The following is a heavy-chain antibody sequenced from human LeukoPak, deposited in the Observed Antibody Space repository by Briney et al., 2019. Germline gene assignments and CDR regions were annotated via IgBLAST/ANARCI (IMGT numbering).Heavy chain of an antibody. J-gene: IGHJ4*02. D-gene: IGHD3-10*01. Sequence: PSETLSLTCTVSGGSISSGDYYWSWIRQPPGKGLEWIGYIYYSGSTYYNPSLKSRVTISVDTSKNQFSLKLSSVTAADTAVYYCARDRARITMVRGVFDYWGQGTLVTVSS. CDR3: ARDRARITMVRGVFDY. V-gene: IGHV4-30-4*01. CDR2: IYYSGST. CDR1: GGSISSGDYY.